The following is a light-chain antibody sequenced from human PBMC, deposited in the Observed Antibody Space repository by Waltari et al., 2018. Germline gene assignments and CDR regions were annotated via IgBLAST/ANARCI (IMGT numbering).Light chain of an antibody. CDR1: QSISSW. V-gene: IGKV1-5*03. CDR3: QHYTTYPWT. Sequence: DIQMTQTPSTLSASVGARVTITCRASQSISSWLAWYQQKPGKAPNLLISKAASLETGVPSRFSCSGAGTEFTLTISSLQPDDFATYCCQHYTTYPWTFDEGTEVEIK. J-gene: IGKJ1*01. CDR2: KAA.